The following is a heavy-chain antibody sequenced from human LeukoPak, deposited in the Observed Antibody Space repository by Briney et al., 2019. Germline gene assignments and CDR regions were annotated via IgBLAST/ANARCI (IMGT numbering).Heavy chain of an antibody. J-gene: IGHJ4*02. CDR2: ISAYSGNT. D-gene: IGHD6-13*01. CDR3: ARAGRGYSSSWYESSDY. V-gene: IGHV1-18*01. Sequence: ASVKVSCKASGYTFTSYGIGWVRQAPGQGLEWMGWISAYSGNTNYAQKLQGRVTMTTDTSTSTAYMELRSLRSDDTAVYYCARAGRGYSSSWYESSDYWGQGTLVTVSS. CDR1: GYTFTSYG.